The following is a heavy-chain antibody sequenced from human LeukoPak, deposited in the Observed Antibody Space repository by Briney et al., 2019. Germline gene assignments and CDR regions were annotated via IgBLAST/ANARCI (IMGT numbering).Heavy chain of an antibody. Sequence: SETLSLTCTVSGGSMSDYYWSWIRQPPGKGLEWIGYIYTGGSTNYNPSLKSRASISVDTSRNQFSLKLTSVTAADTAVYYCARVYRFDFWFDYWGQGTLVSVSS. J-gene: IGHJ4*02. CDR3: ARVYRFDFWFDY. CDR1: GGSMSDYY. CDR2: IYTGGST. D-gene: IGHD3-3*01. V-gene: IGHV4-59*01.